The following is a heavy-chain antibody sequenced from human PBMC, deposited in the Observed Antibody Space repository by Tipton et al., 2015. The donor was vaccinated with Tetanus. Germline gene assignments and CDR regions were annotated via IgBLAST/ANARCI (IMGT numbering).Heavy chain of an antibody. CDR3: ARGLPRGPHYFDY. CDR1: GASINAGGYL. CDR2: IYYTAHN. J-gene: IGHJ4*02. Sequence: TLSLTCTVSGASINAGGYLWTWVRQRPGKGLEWIGNIYYTAHNSYNPSLDSRVSISVDTAKNQCSLRLTSVTAADTAVYFCARGLPRGPHYFDYWGQGKQVLVSS. D-gene: IGHD3-10*01. V-gene: IGHV4-31*03.